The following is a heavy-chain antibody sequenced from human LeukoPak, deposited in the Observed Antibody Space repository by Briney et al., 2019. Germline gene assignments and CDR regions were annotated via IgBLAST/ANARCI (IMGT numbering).Heavy chain of an antibody. CDR2: ISSNGGST. Sequence: GGSLRLSCSASGFTFSTYAMHWVRQAPGKGLEYVSAISSNGGSTYYADSVKGRFTISRDNSKNTLYLQMSSLRVEDTAVYYCVKDQNYYGWFDPWGQGTLVTVSS. V-gene: IGHV3-64D*06. D-gene: IGHD3-10*01. CDR3: VKDQNYYGWFDP. J-gene: IGHJ5*02. CDR1: GFTFSTYA.